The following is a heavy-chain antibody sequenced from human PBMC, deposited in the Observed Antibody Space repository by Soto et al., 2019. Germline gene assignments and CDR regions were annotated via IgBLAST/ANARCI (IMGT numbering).Heavy chain of an antibody. V-gene: IGHV3-74*01. D-gene: IGHD1-26*01. J-gene: IGHJ3*01. Sequence: DVQLVESGGGSVQPGGSLSLSCAATGFTFSYYWMHWVRQAPGKGLVWVSRIHSDGSSTTDADSVKGRFTISRDNAKNTLYLQMNSLRAEDTAVDYCARGQWGAFDLWGQGTMVTVAS. CDR2: IHSDGSST. CDR1: GFTFSYYW. CDR3: ARGQWGAFDL.